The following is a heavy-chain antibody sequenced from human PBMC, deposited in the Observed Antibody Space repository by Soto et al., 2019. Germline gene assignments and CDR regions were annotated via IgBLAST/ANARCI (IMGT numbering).Heavy chain of an antibody. Sequence: EVQLVESGGGLVQPGGSLRLSCAASGFTFSSYWMHWVRQAPGKGLVWVSRINSDGSSTSYADSVKGRFTISRDNAKNTLYLQMNSRRAEDTAVYYCARDNPYYYDSSGYPGHDAFDIWGQGTMVTVSS. CDR1: GFTFSSYW. CDR2: INSDGSST. V-gene: IGHV3-74*01. D-gene: IGHD3-22*01. CDR3: ARDNPYYYDSSGYPGHDAFDI. J-gene: IGHJ3*02.